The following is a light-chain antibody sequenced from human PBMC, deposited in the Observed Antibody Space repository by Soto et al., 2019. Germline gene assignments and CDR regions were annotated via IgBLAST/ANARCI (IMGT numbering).Light chain of an antibody. Sequence: RTESGTVVESPGQSITIYSTGTASDVGSSNLVSWYQQYPGKAPKLIIYEGRRRPSGVSGRFSGSKSGNTASLTISGLQAEDEADYYCCSFASSSTFYVFGTGTKVT. J-gene: IGLJ1*01. V-gene: IGLV2-23*01. CDR1: ASDVGSSNL. CDR3: CSFASSSTFYV. CDR2: EGR.